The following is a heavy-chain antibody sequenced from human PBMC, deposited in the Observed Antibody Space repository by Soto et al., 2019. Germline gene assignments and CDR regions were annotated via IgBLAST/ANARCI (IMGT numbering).Heavy chain of an antibody. J-gene: IGHJ4*02. CDR3: ARDPGVYIWGSYRLFDY. D-gene: IGHD3-16*02. Sequence: QVQLVQSGAEVKKPGASVKVSCKASGYTFTSYGISWVRQAPGQGLEWMGWISAYNGNTNYAQKLQGRVTMITDTSTSTAYMELRSLRSDDTAVYYCARDPGVYIWGSYRLFDYWGQGTLVTVSS. V-gene: IGHV1-18*01. CDR1: GYTFTSYG. CDR2: ISAYNGNT.